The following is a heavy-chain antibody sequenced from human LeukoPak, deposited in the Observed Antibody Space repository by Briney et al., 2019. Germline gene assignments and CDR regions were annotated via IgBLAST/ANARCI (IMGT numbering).Heavy chain of an antibody. CDR3: ARGGWLFPNGRD. J-gene: IGHJ4*02. V-gene: IGHV4-34*01. CDR1: GGSFSGYY. Sequence: SETLSLTCAVYGGSFSGYYWSWIRQPPGKGLEWIGEINHSGSTNYNPSLKSRVTISVDTSKNQFSLKLSSVTAADTAVYYCARGGWLFPNGRDWGQGTWSPSPQ. D-gene: IGHD6-19*01. CDR2: INHSGST.